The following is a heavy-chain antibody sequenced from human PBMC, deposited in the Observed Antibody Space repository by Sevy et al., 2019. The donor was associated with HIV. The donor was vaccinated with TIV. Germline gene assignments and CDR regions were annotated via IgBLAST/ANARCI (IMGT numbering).Heavy chain of an antibody. CDR3: ARERGIAAAGIDY. D-gene: IGHD6-13*01. J-gene: IGHJ4*02. V-gene: IGHV3-30-3*01. Sequence: GGSLRLSCAASGFTFSSYAMHWVRQAPGKGLEWVAVITNDGSNKDYADSVKGRFTISRDNSKNTLYLQMNSLRAEDTAVYYCARERGIAAAGIDYWGQGTLVTVSS. CDR1: GFTFSSYA. CDR2: ITNDGSNK.